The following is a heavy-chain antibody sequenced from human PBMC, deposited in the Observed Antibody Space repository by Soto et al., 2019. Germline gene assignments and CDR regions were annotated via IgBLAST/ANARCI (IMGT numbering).Heavy chain of an antibody. CDR3: ARTLYGDNVDY. V-gene: IGHV1-8*02. D-gene: IGHD4-17*01. CDR2: MNPNSGNT. Sequence: AASVKVSCKASGYTFTSYGISWVRQAPGQGLEWMGWMNPNSGNTSYAQKFQGRVTMTRNTSISTAYMELSSLRSEDTAVYYCARTLYGDNVDYWGQGTLVTVSS. CDR1: GYTFTSYG. J-gene: IGHJ4*02.